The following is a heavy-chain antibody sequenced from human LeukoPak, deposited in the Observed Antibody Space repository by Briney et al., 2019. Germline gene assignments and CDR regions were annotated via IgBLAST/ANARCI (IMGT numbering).Heavy chain of an antibody. Sequence: SETLSLTCTVSGGSISSSSYYWGWLRQTPGKGLEWIGSIYYSGSTYYNPSLKGRVTISVDTSKNQFSLKLSSVTAADTAVYYCARGGQWLVSDAFDIWGQGTMVTVSS. CDR2: IYYSGST. CDR3: ARGGQWLVSDAFDI. CDR1: GGSISSSSYY. V-gene: IGHV4-39*07. D-gene: IGHD6-19*01. J-gene: IGHJ3*02.